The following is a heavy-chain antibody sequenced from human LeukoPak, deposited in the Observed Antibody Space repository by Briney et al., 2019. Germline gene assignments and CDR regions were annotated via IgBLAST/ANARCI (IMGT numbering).Heavy chain of an antibody. J-gene: IGHJ4*02. CDR2: ISSTSSTI. CDR3: ARSLLWALDY. D-gene: IGHD1-26*01. Sequence: SGGSLRLSCAGSGFTFSSCSMNWVRQAPGKGLEWISYISSTSSTIYYADSVKGRFTISRDNAKNSLYLQMNSLRAEETAVYYCARSLLWALDYWGQGTLVTVSS. V-gene: IGHV3-48*01. CDR1: GFTFSSCS.